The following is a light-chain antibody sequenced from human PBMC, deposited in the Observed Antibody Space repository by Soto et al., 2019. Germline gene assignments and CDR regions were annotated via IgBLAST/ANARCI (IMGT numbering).Light chain of an antibody. CDR3: QQSNNWLWT. CDR1: QSVSSN. V-gene: IGKV3-15*01. Sequence: EIVMTRSPATLSVSPGERATLSCRASQSVSSNLAWYQQKPGQAPRLLIYGASTRATGIPARFSGSGSGTEFSLTISSLQSEDFAVYYCQQSNNWLWTFGQGTKVEIK. CDR2: GAS. J-gene: IGKJ1*01.